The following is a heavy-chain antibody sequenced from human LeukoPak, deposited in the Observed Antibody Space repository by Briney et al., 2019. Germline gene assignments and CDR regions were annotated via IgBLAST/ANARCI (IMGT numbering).Heavy chain of an antibody. CDR1: GFIFSNYG. J-gene: IGHJ6*04. D-gene: IGHD3-3*01. Sequence: PGGSLRLSCAEYGFIFSNYGMHWVRQAPGKGLEWVAFIRYDGSNKYYADSVKGRFTISRDNSKNTLYLQMNSLRGEDTAVYYCARENYDFSIGDVWGKGTTVTVSS. CDR2: IRYDGSNK. V-gene: IGHV3-30*02. CDR3: ARENYDFSIGDV.